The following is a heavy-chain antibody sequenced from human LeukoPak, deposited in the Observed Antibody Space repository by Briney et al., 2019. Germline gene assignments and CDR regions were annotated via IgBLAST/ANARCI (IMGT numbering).Heavy chain of an antibody. CDR3: ARGPSLYCSGGSCYSGWFDP. Sequence: GRSLGLSCAASGFTFSSYGMHWVRQAPGKGLEWVAVIWYDGSNKYYADSVKGRFTISRDNSKNTLYLQMNSLRAEDTAVYYCARGPSLYCSGGSCYSGWFDPWGQGTLVTVSS. CDR2: IWYDGSNK. CDR1: GFTFSSYG. D-gene: IGHD2-15*01. V-gene: IGHV3-33*01. J-gene: IGHJ5*02.